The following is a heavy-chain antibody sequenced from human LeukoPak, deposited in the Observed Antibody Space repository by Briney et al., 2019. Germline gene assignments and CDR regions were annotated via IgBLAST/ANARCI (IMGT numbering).Heavy chain of an antibody. CDR3: TTVGVAGPKTYDY. V-gene: IGHV3-15*01. CDR1: GFTFSNAW. J-gene: IGHJ4*02. D-gene: IGHD6-19*01. CDR2: IRSKTDGGTI. Sequence: GGSLRLSCAASGFTFSNAWMSWVRQAPGKGLEWVGRIRSKTDGGTIDYTAPVKGRFTISRDDSKNTLYLQMNSLETVDTAMYYCTTVGVAGPKTYDYWGQGTLVTVSS.